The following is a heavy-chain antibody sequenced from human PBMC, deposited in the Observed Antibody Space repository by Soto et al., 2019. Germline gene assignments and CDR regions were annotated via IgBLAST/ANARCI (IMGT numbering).Heavy chain of an antibody. D-gene: IGHD5-12*01. Sequence: EVQLVESGGGLVQPGGSLRLSCAASGFTVSSNYMSWVRQAPGKGLEWVSVIYSGGSTYYADSVKGRFTISRDNSKNTLYLQMNRLRAEDTAVYYCARDQCDGYNCFGGQGTLVTVSS. CDR3: ARDQCDGYNCF. CDR2: IYSGGST. CDR1: GFTVSSNY. V-gene: IGHV3-66*01. J-gene: IGHJ4*02.